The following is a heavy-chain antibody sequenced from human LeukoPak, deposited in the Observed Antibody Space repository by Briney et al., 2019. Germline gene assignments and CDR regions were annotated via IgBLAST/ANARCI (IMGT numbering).Heavy chain of an antibody. CDR1: GDSISSSSYY. J-gene: IGHJ4*02. Sequence: SETLSLTCTVSGDSISSSSYYWGWIRQPPGKGLDWIGSIYYSGTTFYNPSLKSRVTISVDTSKNQFSLKLRSVTAADTAVYYCARGLRVLDYWGQGTLVTVSS. D-gene: IGHD3-10*01. CDR3: ARGLRVLDY. CDR2: IYYSGTT. V-gene: IGHV4-39*07.